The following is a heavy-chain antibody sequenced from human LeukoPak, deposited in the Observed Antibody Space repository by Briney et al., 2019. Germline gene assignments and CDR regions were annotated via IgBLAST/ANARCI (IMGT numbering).Heavy chain of an antibody. CDR3: ARASADIVVVPAANYYGMDV. CDR2: IFPIFGTA. J-gene: IGHJ6*02. V-gene: IGHV1-69*13. D-gene: IGHD2-2*01. CDR1: GGTFSSYA. Sequence: SVKVSCKASGGTFSSYAISWVRQAAGQGLEWMGGIFPIFGTANYAQKFQGRVTITADESTSTAYMELSNLRSEDTAVYYCARASADIVVVPAANYYGMDVWGQGTTVTVSS.